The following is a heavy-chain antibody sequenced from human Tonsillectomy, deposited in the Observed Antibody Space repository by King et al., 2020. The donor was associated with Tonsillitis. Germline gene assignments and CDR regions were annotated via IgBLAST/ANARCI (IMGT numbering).Heavy chain of an antibody. V-gene: IGHV4-31*01. CDR1: GGSISSSGYY. Sequence: QLQESGPGLVKPSQTLSLTCTVSGGSISSSGYYWSWIRQYPGKGLEWIAYISYGGTTYSNPTLKSLVTISVDTSKNEFSLNLSSVTAADTAVYYCARGFIVGANTDAFDIWGQGTLVTVSS. J-gene: IGHJ3*02. CDR3: ARGFIVGANTDAFDI. D-gene: IGHD1-26*01. CDR2: ISYGGTT.